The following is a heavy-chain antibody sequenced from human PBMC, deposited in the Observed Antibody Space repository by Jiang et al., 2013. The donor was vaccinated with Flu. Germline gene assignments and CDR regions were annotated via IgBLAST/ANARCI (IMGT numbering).Heavy chain of an antibody. CDR3: ASVYCSSTSCLLSGWYFDL. CDR2: IYHSGST. V-gene: IGHV4-38-2*01. J-gene: IGHJ2*01. D-gene: IGHD2-2*01. Sequence: VQLVESGPGLVKPSETLSLTCAVSGYSISSGYYWGWIRQPPGKGLEWIGSIYHSGSTYYNPSLKSRVTISVDTSKNQFSLKLSSVTAADTAVYYCASVYCSSTSCLLSGWYFDLWGLAPWSLSPQ. CDR1: GYSISSGYY.